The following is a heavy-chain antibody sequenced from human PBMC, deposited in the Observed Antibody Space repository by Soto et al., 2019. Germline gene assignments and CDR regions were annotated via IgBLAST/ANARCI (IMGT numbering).Heavy chain of an antibody. CDR1: GFTFSSYA. CDR3: ARDPYPYSSSPSDSYFDY. CDR2: ISYDGSNK. J-gene: IGHJ4*02. V-gene: IGHV3-30-3*01. Sequence: QVQLVESGGGVVQPGRSLRLSCAASGFTFSSYAMHWVRQAPGKGLEWVAVISYDGSNKYYADSVKGRFTISRDNSKNTLYLQMNSLRAEDTAVYYCARDPYPYSSSPSDSYFDYWGQGTLVTVSS. D-gene: IGHD6-13*01.